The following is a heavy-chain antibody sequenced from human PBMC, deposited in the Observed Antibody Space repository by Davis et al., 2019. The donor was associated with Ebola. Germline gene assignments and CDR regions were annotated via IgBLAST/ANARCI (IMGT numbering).Heavy chain of an antibody. CDR1: GFTVSSYA. Sequence: PGGSLRLSCAASGFTVSSYAMSWVRQAPGKGLEWVSLISATDDSTHHADSVKDRFTVSRDYSRNTLYLQMNSLRVEDTAVYYCAREGGRLYSSSSYAVFDSWGQGTLVTVSS. CDR2: ISATDDST. CDR3: AREGGRLYSSSSYAVFDS. V-gene: IGHV3-23*01. J-gene: IGHJ4*02. D-gene: IGHD2-2*01.